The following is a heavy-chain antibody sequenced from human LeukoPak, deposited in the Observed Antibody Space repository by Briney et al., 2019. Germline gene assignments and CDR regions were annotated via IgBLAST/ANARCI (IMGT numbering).Heavy chain of an antibody. Sequence: PSETLSLTCTVSGGSISSSSYYWGWIRQPPGKGLEWIGSIYYSGSTYYNPSLKSRVTISVDTSKNQFSLKLSSVTAADTAVYYCARVSIPTSYSSGCSIDYWGQGTLVTVSS. CDR3: ARVSIPTSYSSGCSIDY. D-gene: IGHD6-19*01. V-gene: IGHV4-39*01. J-gene: IGHJ4*02. CDR1: GGSISSSSYY. CDR2: IYYSGST.